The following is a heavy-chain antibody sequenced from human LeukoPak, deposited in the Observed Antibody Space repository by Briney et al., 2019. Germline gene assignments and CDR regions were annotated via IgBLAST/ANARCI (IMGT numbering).Heavy chain of an antibody. CDR3: ARSLSTYYDSSGWPQMLDY. V-gene: IGHV1-46*01. D-gene: IGHD3-22*01. CDR1: GYTFTSYY. J-gene: IGHJ4*02. Sequence: ASVKVSCKASGYTFTSYYMHWVRQAPGQGLEWMGIINPSGGSTSYAQKFQGRVTMTRDTSTSTVYMELSSLRSEDTAVYYCARSLSTYYDSSGWPQMLDYWGQGTLVTVSS. CDR2: INPSGGST.